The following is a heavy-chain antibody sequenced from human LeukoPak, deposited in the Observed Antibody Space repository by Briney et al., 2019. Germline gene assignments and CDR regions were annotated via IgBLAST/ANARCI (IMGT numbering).Heavy chain of an antibody. CDR3: ARDDYGVFDAFDV. Sequence: SETLSLTCTVSGGSITSHFWTWIRQAPGKGLEWVGYVSKSGSTNYNPSLQSRIAISVDTSKNQFFLKLTSMSAADTAVYFCARDDYGVFDAFDVWGQGTVVTVSS. J-gene: IGHJ3*01. D-gene: IGHD3-16*01. V-gene: IGHV4-4*08. CDR1: GGSITSHF. CDR2: VSKSGST.